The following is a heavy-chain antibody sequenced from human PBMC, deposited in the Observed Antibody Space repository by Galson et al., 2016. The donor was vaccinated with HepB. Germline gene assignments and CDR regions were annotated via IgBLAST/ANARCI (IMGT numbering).Heavy chain of an antibody. CDR2: ISTSSSTI. Sequence: SLRLSCAASGFTFSSYSMDWVRQAPGKGLEWISYISTSSSTIYYADSVKGRFTISRDNAKKSLYLQMNSLRAEDTAVYYCASSVRGSGSPPGGYWGQGILVTVSS. D-gene: IGHD3-10*01. J-gene: IGHJ4*02. CDR1: GFTFSSYS. V-gene: IGHV3-48*04. CDR3: ASSVRGSGSPPGGY.